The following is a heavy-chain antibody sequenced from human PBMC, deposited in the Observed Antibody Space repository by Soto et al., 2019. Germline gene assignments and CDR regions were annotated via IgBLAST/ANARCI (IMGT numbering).Heavy chain of an antibody. CDR2: IIPIFGTA. Sequence: SSVKVSCKASVGTNSIYAISRVRQATGKGLEWMGGIIPIFGTANYAQKFQGRVTITADESTSTAYMELSSLRSEDTAVYYCARSFGTPSTDYNWFDPWGQGTLVTVSS. CDR3: ARSFGTPSTDYNWFDP. CDR1: VGTNSIYA. J-gene: IGHJ5*02. D-gene: IGHD3-16*01. V-gene: IGHV1-69*13.